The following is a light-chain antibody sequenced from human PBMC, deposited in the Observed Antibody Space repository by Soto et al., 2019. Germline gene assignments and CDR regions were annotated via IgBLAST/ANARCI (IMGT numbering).Light chain of an antibody. CDR2: KAS. Sequence: DIQMTQSPSILSASVGDRVTITCRASQSISNWLAWYQQRPGRAPQLLIHKASTLETGVPSRFSGSGSGTEFTLTISSLQPDDFASYFCQQYDSFPLTFGGGTKVEIK. V-gene: IGKV1-5*03. CDR1: QSISNW. CDR3: QQYDSFPLT. J-gene: IGKJ4*01.